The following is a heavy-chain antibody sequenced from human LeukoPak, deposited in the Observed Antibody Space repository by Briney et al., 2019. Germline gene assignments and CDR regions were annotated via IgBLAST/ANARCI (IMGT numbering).Heavy chain of an antibody. Sequence: PSETLSLTCTVSGVSISSYYWSWIRQPAGKGLEWIGRIYTSGSTNYNPSLKSRVTMSVDTSKNQFSLKLSSVTAADTAVYYCASDTRGYSGYDSAFDIWGQGTMVTVSS. CDR3: ASDTRGYSGYDSAFDI. CDR1: GVSISSYY. J-gene: IGHJ3*02. V-gene: IGHV4-4*07. CDR2: IYTSGST. D-gene: IGHD5-12*01.